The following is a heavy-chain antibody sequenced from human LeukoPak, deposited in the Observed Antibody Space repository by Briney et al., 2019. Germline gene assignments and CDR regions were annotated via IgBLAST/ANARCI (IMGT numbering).Heavy chain of an antibody. CDR3: ARDIHFDYYYCMDV. CDR2: TYFRSKWYN. CDR1: GDSVSSNSAA. J-gene: IGHJ6*03. Sequence: SQTLSLTCAISGDSVSSNSAAWNWIRQSPSRGLEWLGRTYFRSKWYNDYAVSVRSRIIINPDTSKNQFSLQLNSVTPEDTAVYYCARDIHFDYYYCMDVWGKGTTVTVSS. D-gene: IGHD2-2*02. V-gene: IGHV6-1*01.